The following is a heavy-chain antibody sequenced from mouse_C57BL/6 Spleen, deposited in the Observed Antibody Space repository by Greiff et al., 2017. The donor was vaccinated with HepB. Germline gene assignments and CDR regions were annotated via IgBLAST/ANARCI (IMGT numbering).Heavy chain of an antibody. Sequence: QVQLQQSGPELVKPGASVKISCKASGYAFSSSWMNWVKQRPGKGLEWIGRIYPGDGDTNYNGKFKGKVTLTADKSSSTAYMQLSSLTSEDSAVYFCARSSTVVAHYYAMDYWGQGTSVTVSS. D-gene: IGHD1-1*01. J-gene: IGHJ4*01. CDR3: ARSSTVVAHYYAMDY. CDR2: IYPGDGDT. CDR1: GYAFSSSW. V-gene: IGHV1-82*01.